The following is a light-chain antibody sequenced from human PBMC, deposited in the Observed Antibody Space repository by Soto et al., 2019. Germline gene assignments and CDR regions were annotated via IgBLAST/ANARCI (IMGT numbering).Light chain of an antibody. CDR1: QSVSSSY. J-gene: IGKJ2*02. V-gene: IGKV3-20*01. CDR3: QQYGSSPPWT. Sequence: EIVLTQSPGTLSLSPGERATLSCRASQSVSSSYLAWYRQKPGQAPRLLIYGASSRATGIPDRFSGSGSGTDFTLTISRLEPEDFAVYYCQQYGSSPPWTFGQGPSWRSN. CDR2: GAS.